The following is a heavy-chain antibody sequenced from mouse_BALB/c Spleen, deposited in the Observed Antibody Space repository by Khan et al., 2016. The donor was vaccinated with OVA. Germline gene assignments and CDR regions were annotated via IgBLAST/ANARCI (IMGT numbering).Heavy chain of an antibody. CDR2: ISSSYGVP. V-gene: IGHV1S137*01. J-gene: IGHJ3*01. Sequence: QVQLQQSGAELVRPGVSLKISCKGSGYTFTDYAMHWVKQSHAKSLEWIGVISSSYGVPDYNQKFKGKATMTVDRSSSTAYLELARLTSEASAIYCWARGGEFAYWGQGTLVTVS. D-gene: IGHD1-1*02. CDR1: GYTFTDYA. CDR3: ARGGEFAY.